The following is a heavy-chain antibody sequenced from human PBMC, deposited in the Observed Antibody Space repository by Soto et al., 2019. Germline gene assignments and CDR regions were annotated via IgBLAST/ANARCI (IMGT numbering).Heavy chain of an antibody. Sequence: PGGFMRLSCSVSVFTFINYAMHCVRQAPGKGLEYVSSISSDGRPTYYADSVKGRFTISRENSKNKLYLQMSSLRAEDTAVYYCVKDRWVDYWGQGIQVTVSS. D-gene: IGHD6-13*01. CDR1: VFTFINYA. CDR3: VKDRWVDY. J-gene: IGHJ4*02. CDR2: ISSDGRPT. V-gene: IGHV3-64D*06.